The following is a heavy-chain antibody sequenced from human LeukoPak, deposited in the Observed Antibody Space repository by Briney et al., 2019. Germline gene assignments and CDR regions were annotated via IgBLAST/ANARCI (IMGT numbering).Heavy chain of an antibody. CDR3: ARGRRGSYRGYFDY. D-gene: IGHD1-26*01. Sequence: SETLSLTCAVYGGSFSGYYWSWIRQPPGKGLEWIGEINHSGSTNYNPSLKSRVTISVDTSKNQFSLKLSSVTAADTAVYYCARGRRGSYRGYFDYWGQGNLVTVSS. CDR1: GGSFSGYY. CDR2: INHSGST. V-gene: IGHV4-34*01. J-gene: IGHJ4*02.